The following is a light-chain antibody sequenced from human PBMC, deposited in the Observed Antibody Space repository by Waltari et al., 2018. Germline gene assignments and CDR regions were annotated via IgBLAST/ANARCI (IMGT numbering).Light chain of an antibody. CDR2: GAS. J-gene: IGKJ2*01. CDR1: QSVSSSY. V-gene: IGKV3-20*01. CDR3: QQYGSSLYT. Sequence: DIVLTQSPGTLSLSPGDSATLACRASQSVSSSYLAWYQQKPGQAPRLLIYGASSRATGIPDRFSGSGSGTDFTLTISRLEPEDFAVYYCQQYGSSLYTFGQGTKLEIK.